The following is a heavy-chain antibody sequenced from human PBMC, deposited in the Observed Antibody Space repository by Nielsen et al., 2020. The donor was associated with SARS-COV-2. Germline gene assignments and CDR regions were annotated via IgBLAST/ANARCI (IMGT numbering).Heavy chain of an antibody. CDR1: GYTFTSYY. CDR2: INPSGGST. V-gene: IGHV1-46*01. Sequence: ASVKVSCKASGYTFTSYYMHWVRQAPGQGLEWMGIINPSGGSTSYAQKFQGRVTMTRDTSTSTVYMELSSLRSEDTAVYYCARDRITMVRGVIISYGMDVWGQGTTVTVSS. D-gene: IGHD3-10*01. J-gene: IGHJ6*02. CDR3: ARDRITMVRGVIISYGMDV.